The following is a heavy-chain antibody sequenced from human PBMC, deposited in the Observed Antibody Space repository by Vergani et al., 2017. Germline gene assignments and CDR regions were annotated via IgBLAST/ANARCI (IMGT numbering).Heavy chain of an antibody. Sequence: VQLVQSGAEVKKPGESLKISCKGSGYSFTSYWIGWVRQMPGKGLEWMGIIYPGDSDTRYSPSFQGQVTISADKSISTAYLQWSSLKASDTAMYYCARLGLTQGYSSGWYPGDYGMDVWGQGTTVTVSS. V-gene: IGHV5-51*01. CDR2: IYPGDSDT. J-gene: IGHJ6*02. CDR1: GYSFTSYW. D-gene: IGHD6-19*01. CDR3: ARLGLTQGYSSGWYPGDYGMDV.